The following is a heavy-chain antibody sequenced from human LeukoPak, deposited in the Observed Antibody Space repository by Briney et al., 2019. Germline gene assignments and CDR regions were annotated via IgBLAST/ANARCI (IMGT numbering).Heavy chain of an antibody. CDR3: ARVEAVAAPLDY. J-gene: IGHJ4*02. V-gene: IGHV1-69*04. CDR1: GGTFSSYA. D-gene: IGHD6-19*01. Sequence: SVKVSCKASGGTFSSYAISWVRQAPGQGLEWMGRIIPILGIANYAQKFQGRVTITADKSTSTAYMELTSLRYEDTAVYYCARVEAVAAPLDYWGQGSLVTVSS. CDR2: IIPILGIA.